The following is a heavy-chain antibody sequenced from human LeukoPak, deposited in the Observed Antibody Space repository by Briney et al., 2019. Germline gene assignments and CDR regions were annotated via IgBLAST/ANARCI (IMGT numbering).Heavy chain of an antibody. Sequence: GGSLRLSCAASGFTFSSYALTWVRQAPGKGLEWVSGISGNGGSTYYADSVKGRFTISRDNSKNTLYLLMNSLKTEDTAVYYCTTDSVVPAANNNWFDPWGQGTLVTVSS. CDR3: TTDSVVPAANNNWFDP. D-gene: IGHD2-2*01. CDR2: ISGNGGST. J-gene: IGHJ5*02. CDR1: GFTFSSYA. V-gene: IGHV3-23*01.